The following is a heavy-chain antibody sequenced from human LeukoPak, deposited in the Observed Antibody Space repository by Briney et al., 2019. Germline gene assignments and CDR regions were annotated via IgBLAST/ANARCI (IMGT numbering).Heavy chain of an antibody. Sequence: GGSLRLSCAASGFKFNFYWMSWVRQAPGKGLEWVANINQDGSETYYVDSVRGRFTISRENAKNSVNLQMDSLRAEDTAVYYCARDWYFDYWGQGTLVTVSS. CDR2: INQDGSET. CDR3: ARDWYFDY. CDR1: GFKFNFYW. J-gene: IGHJ4*02. V-gene: IGHV3-7*01.